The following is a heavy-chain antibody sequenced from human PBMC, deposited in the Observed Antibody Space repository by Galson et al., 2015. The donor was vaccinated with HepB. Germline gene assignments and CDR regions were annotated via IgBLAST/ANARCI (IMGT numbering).Heavy chain of an antibody. J-gene: IGHJ4*02. Sequence: VKVSCKVSGYTFTDYYMHWVQQAPGKGLEWMGLVDPEDGETIYAGKFQGRVTITADTSTDTAYMELSSLRSEDTAVYYCATPPPYCSGGSCYGHWGQGTLVTVSS. CDR1: GYTFTDYY. CDR2: VDPEDGET. D-gene: IGHD2-15*01. CDR3: ATPPPYCSGGSCYGH. V-gene: IGHV1-69-2*01.